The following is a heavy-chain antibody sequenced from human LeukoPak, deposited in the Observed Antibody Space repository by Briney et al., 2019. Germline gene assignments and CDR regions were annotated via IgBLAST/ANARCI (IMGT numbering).Heavy chain of an antibody. V-gene: IGHV3-66*01. CDR2: IYGGGTI. Sequence: ETLSLTCSVSVGSISSYYWSWIRQPPGKGLEWVSVIYGGGTIYYADSVRGRFTVSRDSSTNTLHLQMDSLRAEDTAVYYCARDTPTMGTRYFQYWGQGTLVTVSS. J-gene: IGHJ4*02. CDR1: VGSISSYY. CDR3: ARDTPTMGTRYFQY. D-gene: IGHD2-15*01.